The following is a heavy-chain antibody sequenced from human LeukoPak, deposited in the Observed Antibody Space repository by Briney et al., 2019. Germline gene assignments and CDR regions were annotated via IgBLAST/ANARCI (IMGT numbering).Heavy chain of an antibody. CDR2: IYYSGST. CDR3: ARVTMWWWFDP. CDR1: GGSISSYY. D-gene: IGHD3-10*02. Sequence: SETLSLTCTVSGGSISSYYWSWIRQPPGKGLEWIGSIYYSGSTYYNPSLKSRVTISVDTSKNQFSLKLSSVTAADTAVYYCARVTMWWWFDPWGQGTLVTVSS. J-gene: IGHJ5*02. V-gene: IGHV4-59*12.